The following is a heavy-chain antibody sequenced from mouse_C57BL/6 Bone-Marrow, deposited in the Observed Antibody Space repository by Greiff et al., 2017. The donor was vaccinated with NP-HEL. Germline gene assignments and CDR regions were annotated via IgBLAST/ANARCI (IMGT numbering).Heavy chain of an antibody. Sequence: EVQVVESEGGLVQPGSSMKLSCTASGFTFSDYYMAWVRQVPEKGLEWVANINYDGSSTYYLDSLKSRFIISRDNAKNILYLQMSSLKSEDTATYYCARGHYYGNWYFDVWGTGTTVTVSS. V-gene: IGHV5-16*01. CDR2: INYDGSST. D-gene: IGHD1-1*01. CDR3: ARGHYYGNWYFDV. CDR1: GFTFSDYY. J-gene: IGHJ1*03.